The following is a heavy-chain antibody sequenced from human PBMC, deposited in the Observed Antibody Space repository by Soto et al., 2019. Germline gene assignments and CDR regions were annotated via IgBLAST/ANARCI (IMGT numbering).Heavy chain of an antibody. Sequence: EVQLVESGGGLVKPGGSLRLSCAASGFTFSSYSMNWVRQAPGKGLEWVSSISSSSSYIYYADSVKGRFTISRDNAKNSLYLHMNSLRAEDTAVYYCARDLTTCTRYFDYWGQGTLVTVSS. CDR1: GFTFSSYS. V-gene: IGHV3-21*01. J-gene: IGHJ4*02. CDR3: ARDLTTCTRYFDY. CDR2: ISSSSSYI. D-gene: IGHD2-8*01.